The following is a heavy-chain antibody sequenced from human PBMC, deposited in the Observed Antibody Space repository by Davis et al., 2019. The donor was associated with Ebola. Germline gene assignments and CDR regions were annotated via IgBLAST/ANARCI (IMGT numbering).Heavy chain of an antibody. J-gene: IGHJ4*02. CDR2: ISSSGSTI. CDR1: GFTFSDYY. CDR3: ARVNQYSSSWHEAYYFDY. Sequence: PGGSLRLSCAASGFTFSDYYMSWIRQAPGKGLEWVSYISSSGSTIYYADSVKGRFTISRDNAKNSLYLQMNSLRAEDTAVYYCARVNQYSSSWHEAYYFDYWGQGTLVTVSS. D-gene: IGHD6-13*01. V-gene: IGHV3-11*01.